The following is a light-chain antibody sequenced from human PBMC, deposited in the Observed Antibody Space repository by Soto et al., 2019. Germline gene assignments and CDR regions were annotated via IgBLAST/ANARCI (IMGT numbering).Light chain of an antibody. J-gene: IGKJ5*01. CDR3: QQRHMWPIT. CDR1: QSFRGL. V-gene: IGKV3-11*01. CDR2: DAY. Sequence: EVVLTQSPVTLSLSPGARATLSCRASQSFRGLLAWYQQKPGQAPRLLIYDAYNRATGIPPRFSGSGSGTDFTLTISSLEPEDSAVYYCQQRHMWPITFGQGTRLESK.